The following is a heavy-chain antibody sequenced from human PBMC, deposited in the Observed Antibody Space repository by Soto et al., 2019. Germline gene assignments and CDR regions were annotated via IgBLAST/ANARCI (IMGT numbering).Heavy chain of an antibody. J-gene: IGHJ4*02. Sequence: SETLSLTCTVSGGSISSCGYYWSWMRQHPGKGLEWIGYIYYSGSTNYNPSLKSRVTISVDTSKNQFSLKLSSVTAADTAVYYCARDSEYYYDSSGYYYRFFDYWGQGTLVTVSS. D-gene: IGHD3-22*01. CDR1: GGSISSCGYY. V-gene: IGHV4-61*08. CDR3: ARDSEYYYDSSGYYYRFFDY. CDR2: IYYSGST.